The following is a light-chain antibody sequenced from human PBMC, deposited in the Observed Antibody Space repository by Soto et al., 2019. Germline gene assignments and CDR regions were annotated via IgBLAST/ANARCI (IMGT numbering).Light chain of an antibody. V-gene: IGLV2-8*01. Sequence: QLVLTQPPSASGSPGQSVTISCTGTSSDVGGYNSVSWYQQHPGKAPKLMIYEVSKRPSGVPDRFSGSKSGNTASLTVSGLQAEDEADYYCSSYAGSNNLYVFGTGTKVTVL. CDR3: SSYAGSNNLYV. CDR2: EVS. CDR1: SSDVGGYNS. J-gene: IGLJ1*01.